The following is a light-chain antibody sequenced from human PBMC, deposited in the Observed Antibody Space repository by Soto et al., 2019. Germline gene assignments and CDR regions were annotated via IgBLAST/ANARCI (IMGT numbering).Light chain of an antibody. Sequence: QSAWPRPASLSGFLDRPAPSPSPEPAPDFGDFNYVSWYQHLPGRAPKLIIYDVTTRPSGISYRFSASKSGRTASLTISGLQAEDEADYYCSSYSSSTTHVVFGGGTKVTVL. J-gene: IGLJ2*01. V-gene: IGLV2-14*03. CDR2: DVT. CDR3: SSYSSSTTHVV. CDR1: APDFGDFNY.